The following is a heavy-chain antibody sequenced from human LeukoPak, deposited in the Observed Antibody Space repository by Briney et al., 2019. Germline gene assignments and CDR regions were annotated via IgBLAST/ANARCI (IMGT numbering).Heavy chain of an antibody. CDR3: AREDYLGYCSGGSCPKAY. CDR2: INPNNGGT. CDR1: GYTFTGYF. D-gene: IGHD2-15*01. V-gene: IGHV1-2*02. Sequence: ASVKVSCKASGYTFTGYFIHWVRQAPGQGLEWMGWINPNNGGTKYAQKFQGRVTMTRDTSISTAYMELSRLRSDDTAVYYCAREDYLGYCSGGSCPKAYWGQGTLVTVSS. J-gene: IGHJ4*02.